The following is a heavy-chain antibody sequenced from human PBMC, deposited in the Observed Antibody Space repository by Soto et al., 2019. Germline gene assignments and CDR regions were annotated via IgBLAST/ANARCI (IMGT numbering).Heavy chain of an antibody. J-gene: IGHJ4*02. CDR1: GGSISSDIYA. D-gene: IGHD1-26*01. CDR2: TYDSGAA. V-gene: IGHV4-30-2*01. Sequence: QLQLQESGSGLVKPSETLSLTCAVSGGSISSDIYAWSWIRQPPGKALEWIGYTYDSGAAYYNPSLQSRVSMSVDISKNQFSLKVTSVTAADTAVYFCAREMGGTYLDHWGRGALVTVSS. CDR3: AREMGGTYLDH.